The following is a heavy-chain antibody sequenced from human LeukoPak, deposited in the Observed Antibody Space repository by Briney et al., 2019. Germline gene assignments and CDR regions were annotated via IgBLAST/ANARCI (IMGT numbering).Heavy chain of an antibody. CDR2: INHSGST. CDR1: GGSFSGYY. J-gene: IGHJ5*02. V-gene: IGHV4-34*01. D-gene: IGHD2-2*01. CDR3: ARHPPIVVVPADDP. Sequence: SETLSLTCAVYGGSFSGYYWSWIRQPPGKGLEWIGEINHSGSTNYNPSLKSRVTISVDTSKNQFSLKLSSVTAADTAVYYCARHPPIVVVPADDPWGQGTLVTVSS.